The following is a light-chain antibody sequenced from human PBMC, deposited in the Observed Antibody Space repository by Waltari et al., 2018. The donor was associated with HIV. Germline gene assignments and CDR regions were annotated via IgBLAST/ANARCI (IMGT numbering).Light chain of an antibody. CDR2: EVR. V-gene: IGLV2-8*01. Sequence: QSALTQPPSASGSPGQSVTISCTGTRSNVSGDSYASWYQQHPGKAPKLIIYEVRKRPSGVPYRCSGSKSGNTASLTVSGLQAEDEADYYCSSYSANNNFDVFGTGTKVTVL. CDR1: RSNVSGDSY. CDR3: SSYSANNNFDV. J-gene: IGLJ1*01.